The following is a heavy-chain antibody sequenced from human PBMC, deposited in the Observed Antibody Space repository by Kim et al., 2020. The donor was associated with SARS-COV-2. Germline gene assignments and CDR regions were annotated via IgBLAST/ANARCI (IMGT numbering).Heavy chain of an antibody. V-gene: IGHV3-23*05. CDR3: GDYHGAGSHFTY. CDR2: T. D-gene: IGHD3-10*01. J-gene: IGHJ4*02. Sequence: TYYAAAVKGRLTITGDNAKNRLYRRMNSLRAEDTAVEYCGDYHGAGSHFTYWGKGTLVTVSS.